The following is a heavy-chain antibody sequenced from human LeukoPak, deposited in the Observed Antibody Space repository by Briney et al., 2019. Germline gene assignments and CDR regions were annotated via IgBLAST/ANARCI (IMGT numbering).Heavy chain of an antibody. J-gene: IGHJ4*02. CDR1: RFTFTDYY. CDR3: ARSLNFPIDY. CDR2: INHSGST. Sequence: GSLRLSCAASRFTFTDYYMSWIRQAPGKGLEWIGEINHSGSTNYNPSLKSRVTISVDTSKNQFSLKLSSVTAADTAVYYCARSLNFPIDYWGQGTLVTVSS. V-gene: IGHV4-34*01.